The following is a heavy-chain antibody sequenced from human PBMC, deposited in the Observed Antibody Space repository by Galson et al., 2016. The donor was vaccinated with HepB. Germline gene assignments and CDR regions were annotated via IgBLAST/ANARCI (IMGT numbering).Heavy chain of an antibody. D-gene: IGHD1-14*01. CDR3: ARTLSPTNQYFFNS. V-gene: IGHV4-39*02. CDR1: GASVSSSNCY. Sequence: ETLSLTCTVSGASVSSSNCYWGWIRQPPGKGLEWLASVSYSGTTDYKPSLRSRLTISADTSKNRFSLRLSSVTAADTAVYYCARTLSPTNQYFFNSWGQGTLVTVSS. CDR2: VSYSGTT. J-gene: IGHJ4*02.